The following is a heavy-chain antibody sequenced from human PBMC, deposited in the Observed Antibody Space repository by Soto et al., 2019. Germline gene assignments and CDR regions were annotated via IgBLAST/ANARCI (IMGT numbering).Heavy chain of an antibody. Sequence: GGSLRLSFVASGFTFGNYGMTWLRQAPGKGLEWVSSISDAGGYTYYAESVKGRFTISRDNAKNTLYLQMTSLRTEDTAEYYCAKENSGSYKPNWFAPWGQGTQVTVSS. V-gene: IGHV3-23*01. J-gene: IGHJ5*02. D-gene: IGHD1-26*01. CDR3: AKENSGSYKPNWFAP. CDR1: GFTFGNYG. CDR2: ISDAGGYT.